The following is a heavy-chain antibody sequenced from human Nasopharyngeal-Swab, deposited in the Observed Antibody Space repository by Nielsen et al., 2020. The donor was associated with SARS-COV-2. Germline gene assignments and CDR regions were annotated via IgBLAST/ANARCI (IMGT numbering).Heavy chain of an antibody. Sequence: GESLKISCAASGFTFSYAWMNWVRQAPGKGLEWVGRIKSKTDGGTPDYAEPVKGRFTISRDDSKSTLYLQMNGLKIEDTGVYYCIDNQGNWWGQGTLVTVSS. J-gene: IGHJ4*02. CDR2: IKSKTDGGTP. D-gene: IGHD2/OR15-2a*01. CDR1: GFTFSYAW. V-gene: IGHV3-15*01. CDR3: IDNQGNW.